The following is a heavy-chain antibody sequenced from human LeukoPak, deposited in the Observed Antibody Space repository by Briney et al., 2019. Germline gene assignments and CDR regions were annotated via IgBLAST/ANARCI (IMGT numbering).Heavy chain of an antibody. CDR2: IYSGGST. V-gene: IGHV3-53*01. J-gene: IGHJ4*02. D-gene: IGHD6-13*01. Sequence: GGSLRLSCAASGFTVSSNYMSWVRQAPGKGLEWVSVIYSGGSTYYADSVKGRFTISRDNSKNTLYLQMNSLRAEDTAVYYCARDYIAAAGMIGFDYWGQGTLVTVSS. CDR3: ARDYIAAAGMIGFDY. CDR1: GFTVSSNY.